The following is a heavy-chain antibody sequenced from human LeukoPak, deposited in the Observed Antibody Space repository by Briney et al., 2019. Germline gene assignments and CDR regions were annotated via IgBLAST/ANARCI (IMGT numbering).Heavy chain of an antibody. CDR2: IKQDGSEK. D-gene: IGHD3-22*01. CDR1: GFTFGSYW. J-gene: IGHJ4*02. Sequence: GGSLRLSCAASGFTFGSYWMGWVRQAPGEGLEWVANIKQDGSEKYYVDSVKGRFTISRDNAKNSLYLQINSLRAEDTAVYYCARDKYYCDSSGYRRYFDYWGQGTLVTVSS. V-gene: IGHV3-7*01. CDR3: ARDKYYCDSSGYRRYFDY.